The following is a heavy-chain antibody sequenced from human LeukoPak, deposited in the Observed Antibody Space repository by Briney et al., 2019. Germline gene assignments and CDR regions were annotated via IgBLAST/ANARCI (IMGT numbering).Heavy chain of an antibody. D-gene: IGHD1-26*01. Sequence: PGESLKISCKGSGYSFTSYWIGWVRQMPGKGLEWMGIIYPGDSDTRYSPSFQGQVTISADKSISTAHLQWSSLKASDTVMYYCARQCCMVGGTIDYWGQGTLVTVSS. J-gene: IGHJ4*02. CDR3: ARQCCMVGGTIDY. CDR2: IYPGDSDT. V-gene: IGHV5-51*01. CDR1: GYSFTSYW.